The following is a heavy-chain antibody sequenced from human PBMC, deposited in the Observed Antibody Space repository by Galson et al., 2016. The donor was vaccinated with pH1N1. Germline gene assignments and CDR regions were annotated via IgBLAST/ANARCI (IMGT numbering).Heavy chain of an antibody. J-gene: IGHJ4*02. CDR1: TYSISDGYY. CDR3: VRHGIVTTEPFDY. CDR2: MYHSGTS. Sequence: LSLTCTVSTYSISDGYYWSWIRQPPGTGLEWIGSMYHSGTSYYNPSLKSRVAISFDTSRNQFSPALKSVTVEDTAIYYCVRHGIVTTEPFDYWGQGTLVTVSS. V-gene: IGHV4-38-2*02. D-gene: IGHD1-14*01.